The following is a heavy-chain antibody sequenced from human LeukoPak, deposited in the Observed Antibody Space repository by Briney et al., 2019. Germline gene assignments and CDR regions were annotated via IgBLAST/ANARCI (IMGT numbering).Heavy chain of an antibody. Sequence: ASVKVSCKASGYTLTGYYMHWVRQAPGQGLEWMGWINPNSGGTNYAQKFQGRVTMTRDTSISTAYMELSRLRSDDTAVYYCARVVAVAGTRPNYYYYYGMDVWGQGTTVTVSS. CDR1: GYTLTGYY. V-gene: IGHV1-2*02. J-gene: IGHJ6*02. CDR2: INPNSGGT. D-gene: IGHD6-19*01. CDR3: ARVVAVAGTRPNYYYYYGMDV.